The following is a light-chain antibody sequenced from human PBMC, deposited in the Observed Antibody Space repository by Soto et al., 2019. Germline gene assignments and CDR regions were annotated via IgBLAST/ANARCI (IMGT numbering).Light chain of an antibody. CDR1: QTISSW. CDR2: KAS. CDR3: QHYNSYAEA. J-gene: IGKJ1*01. V-gene: IGKV1-5*03. Sequence: DIQITQSPSTLSGSVGDRVTIPCRASQTISSWLAWYQQKTGKAPKLLIYKASTLKSGVPSRFSGRGCGTEFTLTISSLQPDDFATYYCQHYNSYAEAFGQGTKVELK.